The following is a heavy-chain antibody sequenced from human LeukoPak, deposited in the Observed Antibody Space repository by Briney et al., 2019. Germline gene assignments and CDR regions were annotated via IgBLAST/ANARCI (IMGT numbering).Heavy chain of an antibody. CDR3: ARGPRIVGVVTTTDY. V-gene: IGHV1-18*01. D-gene: IGHD3-3*01. CDR1: GYTFTSFG. CDR2: ISVYSGKT. J-gene: IGHJ4*02. Sequence: ASVKVSCKASGYTFTSFGISWVRQAPGQGLEWMGWISVYSGKTDYAQKFQGRVTTTTDTSTTTSYMELRSLRSDDTAVYYCARGPRIVGVVTTTDYWGQGTLVTVSS.